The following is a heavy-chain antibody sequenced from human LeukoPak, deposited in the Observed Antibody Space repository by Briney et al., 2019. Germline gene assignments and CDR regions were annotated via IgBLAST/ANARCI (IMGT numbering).Heavy chain of an antibody. V-gene: IGHV4-34*01. J-gene: IGHJ6*02. CDR2: INNSGST. CDR3: ARAVVVPAAIPQGHYYYYGMDV. D-gene: IGHD2-2*02. CDR1: GGSFSGYY. Sequence: SETLCLTCGVYGGSFSGYYWSWIRQPPGKGLEWIGEINNSGSTNYNPSLKSRVTISVDTSKNQFSLKLTSVTAADTARYYCARAVVVPAAIPQGHYYYYGMDVWGQGTTVTVSS.